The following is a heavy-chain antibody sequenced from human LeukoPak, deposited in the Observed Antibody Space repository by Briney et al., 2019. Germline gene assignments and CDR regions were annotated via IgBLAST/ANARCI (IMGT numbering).Heavy chain of an antibody. CDR2: IYISGST. D-gene: IGHD4-17*01. CDR3: AREREGPYGYLDY. CDR1: GDSISRYY. Sequence: SETLSLTCTVSGDSISRYYWSWIRQPAGKGLEWIARIYISGSTNYNPSLKSRVTISVDTSKNQFSLKLSSVTAADTAVYYCAREREGPYGYLDYWGQGTLVTVSS. J-gene: IGHJ4*02. V-gene: IGHV4-4*07.